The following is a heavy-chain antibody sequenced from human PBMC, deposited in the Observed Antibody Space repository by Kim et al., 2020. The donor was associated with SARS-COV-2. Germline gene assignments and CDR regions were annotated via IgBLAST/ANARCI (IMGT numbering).Heavy chain of an antibody. CDR2: INHSGST. Sequence: SETLSLTCAVYGGSFSGYYWSWIRQPPGKGLEWIGEINHSGSTNYNPSLKSRVTISVDTSKNQFSLKLSSVTAADTAVYYCASRRVGLVVPAASYYYGMDVWGQGTTVTVSS. CDR1: GGSFSGYY. J-gene: IGHJ6*02. V-gene: IGHV4-34*01. CDR3: ASRRVGLVVPAASYYYGMDV. D-gene: IGHD2-2*01.